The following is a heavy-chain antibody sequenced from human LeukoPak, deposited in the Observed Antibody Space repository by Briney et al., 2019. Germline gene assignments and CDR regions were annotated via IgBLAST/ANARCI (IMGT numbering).Heavy chain of an antibody. Sequence: GGSLRLFCAASGFTFSTYGMHWVRQAPGKGLEWVAVIWYDGRTQFYAESVKGRFAVSRGNSKNTLYLQMNSLRAEDTAVYHCARGEYYHESSGYPNYWGQGTLVTVSS. V-gene: IGHV3-33*01. J-gene: IGHJ4*02. D-gene: IGHD3-22*01. CDR3: ARGEYYHESSGYPNY. CDR2: IWYDGRTQ. CDR1: GFTFSTYG.